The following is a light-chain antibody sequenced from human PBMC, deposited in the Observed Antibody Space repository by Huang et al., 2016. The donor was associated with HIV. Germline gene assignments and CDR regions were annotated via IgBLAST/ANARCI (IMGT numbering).Light chain of an antibody. CDR3: QQSFSPLT. CDR2: AAS. Sequence: DIQMTQSPSSLSESVGDTVTITCRASQNINSYLNWYQQRPGKAPKLLNYAASTLQRGGPSRFSGIGSVTDFTLTISSRQPEDFATYFCQQSFSPLTFGGGTKVDIK. CDR1: QNINSY. J-gene: IGKJ4*01. V-gene: IGKV1-39*01.